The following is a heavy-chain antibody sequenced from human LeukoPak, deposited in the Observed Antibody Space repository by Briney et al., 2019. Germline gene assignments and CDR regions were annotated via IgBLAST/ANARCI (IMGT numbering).Heavy chain of an antibody. CDR1: GYTFTSYA. CDR2: INAGNGNT. J-gene: IGHJ4*02. Sequence: ASVKVSCKASGYTFTSYAMHWVRQAPGQRLEWMGWINAGNGNTKYSQKLQGRVTMTTDTSTSTAYMELRSLRSDDTAVYYCARVVVEQLYFDYWGQGTLVTVSS. V-gene: IGHV1-3*01. D-gene: IGHD2-21*01. CDR3: ARVVVEQLYFDY.